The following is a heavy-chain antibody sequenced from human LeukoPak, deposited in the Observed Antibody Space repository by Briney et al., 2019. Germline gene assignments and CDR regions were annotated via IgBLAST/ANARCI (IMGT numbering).Heavy chain of an antibody. CDR3: MTTTGDY. D-gene: IGHD1-26*01. CDR1: GFTFSSNW. Sequence: GGSLRLSCAASGFTFSSNWMSWVRQAPGKGLEWVANINQDESDKYYVDSVKGRFTISRDNAKNSLYLQMNSLRVEDTAVYYCMTTTGDYWGQGTLVTVSS. J-gene: IGHJ4*02. CDR2: INQDESDK. V-gene: IGHV3-7*01.